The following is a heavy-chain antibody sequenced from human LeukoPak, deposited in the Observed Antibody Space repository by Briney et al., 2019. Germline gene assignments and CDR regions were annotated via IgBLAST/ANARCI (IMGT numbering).Heavy chain of an antibody. CDR2: IYYRGTT. D-gene: IGHD4-17*01. J-gene: IGHJ6*03. V-gene: IGHV4-59*11. Sequence: SETLSLTCTVSGGSISSHYWSWIRQPPGKRLEWIGHIYYRGTTTYNPSLKSRVTISVDTSKNQFSLKLSSVTAADTAVYYCARVGLYGDYVDYYYYYMDVWGKGTTVTVSS. CDR1: GGSISSHY. CDR3: ARVGLYGDYVDYYYYYMDV.